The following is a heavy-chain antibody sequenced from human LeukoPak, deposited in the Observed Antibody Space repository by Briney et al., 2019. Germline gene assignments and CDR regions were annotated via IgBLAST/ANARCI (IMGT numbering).Heavy chain of an antibody. D-gene: IGHD6-19*01. Sequence: SETLSLTCAVYGGSFSGYYWSWIRQPPGKGLEWIGEINHSGGTNYNPSLKSRVTISVDTSKNQFSLKLSSVTAADTAVYYCASSAAVAGTGWFDPWGQGTLVTVSS. CDR3: ASSAAVAGTGWFDP. J-gene: IGHJ5*02. CDR1: GGSFSGYY. V-gene: IGHV4-34*01. CDR2: INHSGGT.